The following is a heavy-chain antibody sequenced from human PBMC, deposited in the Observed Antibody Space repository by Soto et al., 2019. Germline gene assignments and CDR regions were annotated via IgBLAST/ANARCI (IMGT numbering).Heavy chain of an antibody. CDR3: ARGPDGSYYFDY. CDR2: ISSSSSYT. D-gene: IGHD3-10*01. J-gene: IGHJ4*02. CDR1: GFTFSDYY. V-gene: IGHV3-11*05. Sequence: QVQLVESGGGLVKPGGSLRLSCAASGFTFSDYYMSWIRQAPGKGLECVSYISSSSSYTNYAGSVKGRFTISRDNAKSPLYLQVTSLRAEDTAVYYCARGPDGSYYFDYWGQGTLVTVSS.